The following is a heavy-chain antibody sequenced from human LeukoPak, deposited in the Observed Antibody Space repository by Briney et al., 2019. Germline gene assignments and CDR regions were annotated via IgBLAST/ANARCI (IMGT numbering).Heavy chain of an antibody. V-gene: IGHV1-18*01. CDR2: ISAYNGNT. Sequence: GASVKVSCKASGYTVTSYGISWVRQAPGQGLEWMGWISAYNGNTNYAQKLQGRLTMTTDTSTSTAYMELRSLRSDDTAVYYCARGLYYYDSSGYSVYFDYWGQGTLVTVSS. J-gene: IGHJ4*02. D-gene: IGHD3-22*01. CDR1: GYTVTSYG. CDR3: ARGLYYYDSSGYSVYFDY.